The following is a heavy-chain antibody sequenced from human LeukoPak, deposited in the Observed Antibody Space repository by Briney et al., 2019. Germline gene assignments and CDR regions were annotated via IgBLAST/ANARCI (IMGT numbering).Heavy chain of an antibody. D-gene: IGHD6-13*01. J-gene: IGHJ4*02. V-gene: IGHV3-23*01. CDR2: ISGGGETT. Sequence: GGSLRLSCAASGFTFSSYAMSWVRQAPGEGLEWVSGISGGGETTYYADSVKGRFTISGDNSKNTLYLQMNSLRAEDTAVYYCAKQLTAGGYYFDYWGQGTLVTVSS. CDR1: GFTFSSYA. CDR3: AKQLTAGGYYFDY.